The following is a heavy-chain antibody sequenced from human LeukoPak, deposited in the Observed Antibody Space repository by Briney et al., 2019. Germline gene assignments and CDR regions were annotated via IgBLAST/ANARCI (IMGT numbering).Heavy chain of an antibody. Sequence: EASVKVSCKASGYTFTSYGISWVRQAPGQGLEWMGWISAYNGNTNYAQKLQGRVTMTTDTSTSTAYMELRSLRSDDTAVYYCAREGIAAAGIMWYYYYYGMDVWGQGTTVTVSS. D-gene: IGHD6-13*01. J-gene: IGHJ6*02. CDR2: ISAYNGNT. V-gene: IGHV1-18*01. CDR1: GYTFTSYG. CDR3: AREGIAAAGIMWYYYYYGMDV.